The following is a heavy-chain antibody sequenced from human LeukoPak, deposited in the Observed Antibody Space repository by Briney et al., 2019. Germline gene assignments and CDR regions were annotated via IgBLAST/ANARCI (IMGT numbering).Heavy chain of an antibody. CDR3: ARQRSSGWYLDY. D-gene: IGHD6-19*01. CDR1: GYTFTNYY. V-gene: IGHV1-46*01. J-gene: IGHJ4*02. CDR2: INPSGGST. Sequence: ASVKVSCKASGYTFTNYYIHWVRQAPGQGLECMGIINPSGGSTSYAQKFQGRVTMTRDMSTSTVYMVLSSLRSEDTAVYYCARQRSSGWYLDYWGQGTLVTVSS.